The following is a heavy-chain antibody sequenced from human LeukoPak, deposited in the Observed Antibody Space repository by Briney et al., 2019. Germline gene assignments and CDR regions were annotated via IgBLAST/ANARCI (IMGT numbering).Heavy chain of an antibody. CDR1: GFTFSDHY. CDR2: IRNKANSYTT. CDR3: AIGPSGYYDLDY. J-gene: IGHJ4*02. Sequence: GGSLRLSCAASGFTFSDHYMDWVRQAPGKGLEWVGRIRNKANSYTTEYAASVKGRFTISRDDSKNSLYLLMNSLKTEDTAVYYCAIGPSGYYDLDYWGQGTLVTVSS. V-gene: IGHV3-72*01. D-gene: IGHD3-22*01.